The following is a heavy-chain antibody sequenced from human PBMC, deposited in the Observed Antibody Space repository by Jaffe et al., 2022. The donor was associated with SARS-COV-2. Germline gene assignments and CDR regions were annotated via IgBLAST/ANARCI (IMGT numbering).Heavy chain of an antibody. CDR2: IKQDGSEK. Sequence: EVQLVESGGGLVQPGGSLRLSCAASGFTFSSYWMSWVRQAPGKGLEWVANIKQDGSEKYYVDSVKGRFTISRDNAKNSLHLQVSSLRAEDTAVYYCARDALWSRQRRGSVSDYWGQGTLVTVSS. CDR3: ARDALWSRQRRGSVSDY. D-gene: IGHD3-10*01. V-gene: IGHV3-7*01. CDR1: GFTFSSYW. J-gene: IGHJ4*02.